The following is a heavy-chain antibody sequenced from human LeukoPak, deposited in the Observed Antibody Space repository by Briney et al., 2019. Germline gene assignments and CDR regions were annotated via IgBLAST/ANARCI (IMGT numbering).Heavy chain of an antibody. CDR2: IYYSGST. CDR3: AGGYSGYGKYWFDP. V-gene: IGHV4-31*01. CDR1: GGSISSGGYY. D-gene: IGHD5-12*01. Sequence: SETLSLTCTVSGGSISSGGYYWSRIRQHPGKGLEWIGYIYYSGSTYYNPSLKSPVTISVDTSKNQFSLKLGSVTAADTAVYYCAGGYSGYGKYWFDPWGQGTLVTVSS. J-gene: IGHJ5*02.